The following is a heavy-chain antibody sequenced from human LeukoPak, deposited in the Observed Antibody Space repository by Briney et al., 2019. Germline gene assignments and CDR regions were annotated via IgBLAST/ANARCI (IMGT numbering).Heavy chain of an antibody. V-gene: IGHV3-11*01. CDR1: GFTFSDYY. D-gene: IGHD3-10*01. Sequence: GGSLRLSCAASGFTFSDYYMSWIRQAPGKGLEWVSYISSSGSTIYYADSVKGRFTISRDNAKNSLYLQMNSLRAENTAVYYCARDWRYYGSGSYGDYWGQGTLVTVSS. CDR3: ARDWRYYGSGSYGDY. J-gene: IGHJ4*02. CDR2: ISSSGSTI.